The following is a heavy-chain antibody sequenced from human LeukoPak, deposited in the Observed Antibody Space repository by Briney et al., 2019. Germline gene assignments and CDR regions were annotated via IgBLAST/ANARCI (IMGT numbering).Heavy chain of an antibody. Sequence: GGSLRLSCAASGFTFSSYSMNWVRQAPGKGLEWVSSISSSSSYIYYADSVKGRFTISRDNAKNSLYLQMNSLRAEDTAVYYCAKDPTIVVPDAFDIWGQGTMVTVSS. CDR2: ISSSSSYI. V-gene: IGHV3-21*01. J-gene: IGHJ3*02. CDR1: GFTFSSYS. CDR3: AKDPTIVVPDAFDI. D-gene: IGHD2-15*01.